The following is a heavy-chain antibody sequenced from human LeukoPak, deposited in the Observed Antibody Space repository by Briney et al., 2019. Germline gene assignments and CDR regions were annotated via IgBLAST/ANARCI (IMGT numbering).Heavy chain of an antibody. D-gene: IGHD3-10*01. CDR1: GFTLSSYA. V-gene: IGHV3-64D*06. Sequence: AGGSLILSCSDSGFTLSSYAMHWVRQAPGKGLEYVSAISSNGGSTYYADSVKGRFTISRDNSKNTLYLQMSSLRAEDTAVYYCVKDGSGSRALDYWGQGTLVTVSS. CDR3: VKDGSGSRALDY. J-gene: IGHJ4*02. CDR2: ISSNGGST.